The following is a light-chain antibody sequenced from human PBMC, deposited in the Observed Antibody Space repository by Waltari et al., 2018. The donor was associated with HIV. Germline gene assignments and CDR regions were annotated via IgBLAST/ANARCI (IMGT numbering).Light chain of an antibody. CDR1: QSLIYTDGNTY. V-gene: IGKV2-30*01. J-gene: IGKJ1*01. CDR3: MQSTHWPGT. CDR2: KIS. Sequence: EAVLTQSPVSLSVALGRPASISCISSQSLIYTDGNTYLNWFHQRPGQSPRRIIYKISNRDSGVPDRFSGSGSVTEFTLHISRVEAVDVGIFYCMQSTHWPGTFGQGTKVEIQ.